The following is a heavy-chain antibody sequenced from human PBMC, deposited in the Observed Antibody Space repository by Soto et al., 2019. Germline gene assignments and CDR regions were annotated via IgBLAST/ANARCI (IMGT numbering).Heavy chain of an antibody. CDR1: GFTFSSYG. V-gene: IGHV3-30*18. Sequence: QVQLVESGGGVVQPGRSLRLSCAASGFTFSSYGMHWGRQAPGKGLEWVAVISYDGSNKYYSDSVKGRFTISRDNSNNTMYLQINRLIAEDTAVYYCEKDRNTMIVVFAFDIWGQGTMVTVSS. CDR3: EKDRNTMIVVFAFDI. CDR2: ISYDGSNK. D-gene: IGHD3-22*01. J-gene: IGHJ3*02.